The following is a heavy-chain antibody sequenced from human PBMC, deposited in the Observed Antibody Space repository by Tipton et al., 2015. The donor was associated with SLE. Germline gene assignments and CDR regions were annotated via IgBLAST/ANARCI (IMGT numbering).Heavy chain of an antibody. CDR2: IYFDGNS. J-gene: IGHJ4*02. CDR1: GGSIGPYY. V-gene: IGHV4-59*07. D-gene: IGHD3-3*01. CDR3: ARGVGEHLGLDF. Sequence: TLSLTCTVSGGSIGPYYWPWFRQSPGKALDWIGYIYFDGNSNGRGNYNTSLKSRVTMSVDPAKMQFSLNLNSVTAADTALYDCARGVGEHLGLDFWGQGTLVTVSS.